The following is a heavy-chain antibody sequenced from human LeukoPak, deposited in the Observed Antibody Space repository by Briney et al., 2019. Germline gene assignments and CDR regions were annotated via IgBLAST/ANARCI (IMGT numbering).Heavy chain of an antibody. Sequence: SVKVSCKASGGTFSSYAISWVRQAPGQGLEWMGGIIPIFGTANYAQKFQGRVTITADESTSTAYMELSSLRSEDTAVYYCARGVFGVVPDRYYLDYWGQGTLVTVSS. CDR2: IIPIFGTA. D-gene: IGHD3-3*01. V-gene: IGHV1-69*01. CDR1: GGTFSSYA. J-gene: IGHJ4*02. CDR3: ARGVFGVVPDRYYLDY.